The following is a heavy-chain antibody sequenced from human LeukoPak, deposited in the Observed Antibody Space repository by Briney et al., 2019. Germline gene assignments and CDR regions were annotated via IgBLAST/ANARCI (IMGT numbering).Heavy chain of an antibody. CDR3: ARDGTYGYYYYLDV. Sequence: SETLSLTCTVSGGSISSYYWSWIRQPAGKGLEWIGRIYTSGSTNYNPSLRSRVTISVDTSKKQFSLKLSSVTAAETAVYYGARDGTYGYYYYLDVCGHGTTVTVSS. CDR1: GGSISSYY. D-gene: IGHD4-17*01. V-gene: IGHV4-4*07. CDR2: IYTSGST. J-gene: IGHJ6*03.